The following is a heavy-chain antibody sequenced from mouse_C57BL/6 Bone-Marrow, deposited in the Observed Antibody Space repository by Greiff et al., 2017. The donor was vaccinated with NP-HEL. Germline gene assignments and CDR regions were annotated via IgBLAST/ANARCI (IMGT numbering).Heavy chain of an antibody. CDR2: IDPSDSYT. CDR1: GYTFTSYW. V-gene: IGHV1-69*01. CDR3: ARDYDYDYFDY. D-gene: IGHD2-4*01. J-gene: IGHJ2*01. Sequence: QVQLKQPGAELVMPGASVKLSCKASGYTFTSYWMHWVKQRPGQGLEWIGEIDPSDSYTNYNQKFKGKSTLTVDKSSSTAYMQLSSLTSEDSAVYYCARDYDYDYFDYWGQGTTLTVSS.